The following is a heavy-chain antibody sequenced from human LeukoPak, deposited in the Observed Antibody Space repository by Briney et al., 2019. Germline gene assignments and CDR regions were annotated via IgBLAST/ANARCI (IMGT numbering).Heavy chain of an antibody. Sequence: GESLKLSCKGSGYSFTDYWTGWVRQMPGKGLEWMGIIYPGNSDTRYSPSFQGQVTISADKSISTAYLQWSSLKASDSAMYYCARRYYGGSSREDDIWGQGTMVTVSS. V-gene: IGHV5-51*01. J-gene: IGHJ3*02. CDR3: ARRYYGGSSREDDI. D-gene: IGHD4-23*01. CDR1: GYSFTDYW. CDR2: IYPGNSDT.